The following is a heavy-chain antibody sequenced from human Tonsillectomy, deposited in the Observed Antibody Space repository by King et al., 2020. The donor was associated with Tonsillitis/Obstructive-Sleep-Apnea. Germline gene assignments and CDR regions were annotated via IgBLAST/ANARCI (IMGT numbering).Heavy chain of an antibody. J-gene: IGHJ4*02. CDR1: GGSISSGGYY. CDR3: GRAPADYDFWSGYYSYFDN. Sequence: QLQESGPGLVKPSQTLSLICTVSGGSISSGGYYWSWIRQHPGKGLEWIGYIYYSGSTYYNPSLRSRITISVDTSKNQFSLKLNSMTAADTAVYYCGRAPADYDFWSGYYSYFDNWGQGAMVIVSS. V-gene: IGHV4-31*03. CDR2: IYYSGST. D-gene: IGHD3-3*01.